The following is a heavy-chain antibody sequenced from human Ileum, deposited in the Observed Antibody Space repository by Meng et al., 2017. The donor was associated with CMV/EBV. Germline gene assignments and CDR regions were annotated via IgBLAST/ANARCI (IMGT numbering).Heavy chain of an antibody. Sequence: QAQLQESGSGLVRPSQTLPLPGSVSGGSINSANPYGSWIRQPAGQGVEWIGRIYTSGSTEYNPSLKSRVTISVDTSNNQFSLKLSSVTAADTAVYYCASELGNWGQGTLVTVSS. J-gene: IGHJ4*02. V-gene: IGHV4-61*02. CDR1: GGSINSANPY. CDR3: ASELGN. CDR2: IYTSGST.